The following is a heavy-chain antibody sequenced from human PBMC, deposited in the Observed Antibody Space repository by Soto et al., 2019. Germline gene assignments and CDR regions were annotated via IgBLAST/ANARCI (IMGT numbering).Heavy chain of an antibody. J-gene: IGHJ6*02. V-gene: IGHV3-48*03. CDR1: GFTFSSYE. CDR3: ARDKIRVGAPYGIDV. D-gene: IGHD1-26*01. Sequence: PGGSLRLSCAASGFTFSSYEMNWVRQAPGKGLEWVSYISSSGSTIYYADSVKGRFTISRDNAKNSLYLQMNSLRAEDTAVYYCARDKIRVGAPYGIDVWGQGTTVTVS. CDR2: ISSSGSTI.